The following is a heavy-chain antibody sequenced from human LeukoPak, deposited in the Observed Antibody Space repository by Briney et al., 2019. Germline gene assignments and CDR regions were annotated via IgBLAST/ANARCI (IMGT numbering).Heavy chain of an antibody. J-gene: IGHJ4*02. CDR2: IYYSGTT. CDR1: GGSISSGGYS. V-gene: IGHV4-30-2*03. D-gene: IGHD6-13*01. CDR3: ASLRYSSSWFFDY. Sequence: SQTLSLTCAVSGGSISSGGYSWSWIRQPPGKGLEWIGSIYYSGTTYYNPSLKSRVAISVDTSKNQFSLKLSSVTAADTAVYYCASLRYSSSWFFDYWGQGTLVTVSS.